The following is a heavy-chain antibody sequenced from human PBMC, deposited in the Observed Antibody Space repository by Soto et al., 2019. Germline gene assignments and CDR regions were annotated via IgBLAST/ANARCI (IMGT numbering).Heavy chain of an antibody. CDR1: GGSFTSNNW. Sequence: KASETLSLTCAVSGGSFTSNNWWTWVRQPPGQGLEWIGEIYRTGSTNYNPSLKSRVTISLDKSENQFSLKVTSLTAADTAVYYCASRDPGTSVDYWGQGTWVTVS. D-gene: IGHD1-7*01. J-gene: IGHJ4*02. CDR3: ASRDPGTSVDY. CDR2: IYRTGST. V-gene: IGHV4-4*02.